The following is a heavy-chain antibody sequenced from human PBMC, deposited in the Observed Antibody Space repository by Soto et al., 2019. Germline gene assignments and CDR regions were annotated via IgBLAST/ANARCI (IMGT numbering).Heavy chain of an antibody. J-gene: IGHJ4*02. CDR1: GGSISGSYYY. Sequence: SETQSLTCAVSGGSISGSYYYWGWLRQSPGKGPEWIGSVFYTGFTSYNPSLERLVSVSVDTSKNRFSLKVSGVSAADTAVYYCATPQKGYNWNYFDHWGQGALVTGAS. D-gene: IGHD1-20*01. CDR3: ATPQKGYNWNYFDH. CDR2: VFYTGFT. V-gene: IGHV4-39*01.